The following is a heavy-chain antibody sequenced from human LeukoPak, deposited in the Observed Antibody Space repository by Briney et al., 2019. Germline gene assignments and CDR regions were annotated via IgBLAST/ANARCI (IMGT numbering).Heavy chain of an antibody. J-gene: IGHJ6*02. CDR1: GFTLSSYE. D-gene: IGHD6-13*01. CDR2: ISSSGSTI. Sequence: GGSLRLSCAASGFTLSSYEMNWVRQAPGKGLEWVSYISSSGSTIYYADSVKGRFTISRDNAKNSLYLQMNSLRAEDTAVYYCASDSSSWPYYYYGMDVWGQGTTVTVSS. CDR3: ASDSSSWPYYYYGMDV. V-gene: IGHV3-48*03.